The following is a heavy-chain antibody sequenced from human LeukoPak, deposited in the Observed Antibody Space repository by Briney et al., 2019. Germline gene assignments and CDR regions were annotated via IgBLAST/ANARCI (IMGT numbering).Heavy chain of an antibody. CDR2: ISCSSSYI. CDR1: GFTISSYI. CDR3: ASQGGYGSATLHVYYHGMDV. J-gene: IGHJ6*02. Sequence: GSLSLSCAASGFTISSYIMNVVRQAPGKVLGLVWFISCSSSYIYYADSVKGRFTIARDNTTTSLYLQMNCMGAEDTAVYYCASQGGYGSATLHVYYHGMDVWGQGTTVTVSS. V-gene: IGHV3-21*01. D-gene: IGHD3-10*01.